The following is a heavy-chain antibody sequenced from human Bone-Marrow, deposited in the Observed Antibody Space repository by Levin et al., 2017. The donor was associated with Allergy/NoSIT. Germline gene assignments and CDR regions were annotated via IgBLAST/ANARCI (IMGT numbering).Heavy chain of an antibody. CDR3: ARSPYFYGSGFDY. CDR2: IYVSGST. J-gene: IGHJ4*02. V-gene: IGHV4-61*02. Sequence: SETLSLICTVSGGSIRSGSYYWYWIRQPAGKGLEWIGRIYVSGSTNYNPSLKSRVCILIDTPKNHFSLKLSSVTAADTAVYYCARSPYFYGSGFDYWGQGTLVTVSS. CDR1: GGSIRSGSYY. D-gene: IGHD3-10*01.